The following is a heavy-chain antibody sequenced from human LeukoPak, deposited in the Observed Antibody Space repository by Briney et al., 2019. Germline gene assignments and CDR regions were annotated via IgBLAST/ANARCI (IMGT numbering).Heavy chain of an antibody. CDR3: ARDWLFY. D-gene: IGHD3-3*01. CDR2: INADGSDR. Sequence: GGSLRLSCATSGFTFSNYWMTWVRHTPGRGLEWVANINADGSDRYYVDSVKGRFTVSRDNAKNSLYLQMNNLGAEDTAVYYCARDWLFYWGQGTLVTVSS. CDR1: GFTFSNYW. V-gene: IGHV3-7*01. J-gene: IGHJ4*02.